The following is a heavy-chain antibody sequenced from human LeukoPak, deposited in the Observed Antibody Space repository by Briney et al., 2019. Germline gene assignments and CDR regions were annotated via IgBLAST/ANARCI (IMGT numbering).Heavy chain of an antibody. Sequence: PGGSLRLSCAASGLTFSSYAMHWVRQAPGKGLEYVSAISSNGGSTYYANSVKGRFTISRDNSKNTLYLQMGSLRAEDMAVYYCARLVFGDYWGQGTLVTVSS. CDR2: ISSNGGST. CDR3: ARLVFGDY. V-gene: IGHV3-64*01. D-gene: IGHD3-16*01. CDR1: GLTFSSYA. J-gene: IGHJ4*02.